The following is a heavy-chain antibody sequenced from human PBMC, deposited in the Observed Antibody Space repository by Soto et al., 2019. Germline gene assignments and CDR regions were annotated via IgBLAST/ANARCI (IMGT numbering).Heavy chain of an antibody. V-gene: IGHV4-4*02. D-gene: IGHD2-21*01. J-gene: IGHJ3*02. CDR1: GGSVISSSW. CDR3: ARGSSFRGDFDI. CDR2: IYHAGSP. Sequence: SETLSLTCGVSGGSVISSSWWTWLRQSPGKGLEWIGEIYHAGSPNYNPSFQSRVIISLDKSKNDFSLRLTSVTAADAAIYYCARGSSFRGDFDIWGQGTTVTVSS.